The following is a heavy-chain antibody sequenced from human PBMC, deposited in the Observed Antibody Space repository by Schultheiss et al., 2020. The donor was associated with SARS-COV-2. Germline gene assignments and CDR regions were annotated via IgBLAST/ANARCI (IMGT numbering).Heavy chain of an antibody. CDR3: ARERIPQRRPYYYYYMDV. V-gene: IGHV1-46*01. D-gene: IGHD6-25*01. CDR2: INPSGGST. CDR1: GYTFTGYY. J-gene: IGHJ6*03. Sequence: ASVKVSCKASGYTFTGYYMHWVRQAPGQGLEWMGIINPSGGSTSYAQKFQGRVTMTRDTSTSTAYMELSSLRSDDTAVYYCARERIPQRRPYYYYYMDVWGKGTTVTVSS.